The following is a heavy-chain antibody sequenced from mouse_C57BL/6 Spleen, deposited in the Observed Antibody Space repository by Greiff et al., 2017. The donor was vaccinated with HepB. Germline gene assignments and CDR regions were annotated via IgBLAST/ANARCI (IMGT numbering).Heavy chain of an antibody. CDR3: ARRDYGNYVDFDV. Sequence: LKQSGAELVKPGASVKLSCKASGYTFTSYWMQWVKQRPGQGREWIGEIDPSDSYTNYNQKFKGKATLTVDTSSSTAYMQLSSLTSEDSAVYYCARRDYGNYVDFDVWDTGTTVTVSS. CDR1: GYTFTSYW. CDR2: IDPSDSYT. V-gene: IGHV1-50*01. D-gene: IGHD2-1*01. J-gene: IGHJ1*03.